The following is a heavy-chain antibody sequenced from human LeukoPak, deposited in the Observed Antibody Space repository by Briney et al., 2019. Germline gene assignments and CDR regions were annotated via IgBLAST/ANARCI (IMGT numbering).Heavy chain of an antibody. CDR2: ITANGDAT. J-gene: IGHJ4*02. Sequence: PGGSLRLSCVGSGFIFRSYAVTWVRQAPGKGLEWVSSITANGDATYYADSVKGRFTISRDNSKNTLYLQMNSLRAEDTAVYYCAKDPRIAAAGTYYWGQGTLVTVSS. CDR3: AKDPRIAAAGTYY. CDR1: GFIFRSYA. V-gene: IGHV3-23*01. D-gene: IGHD6-13*01.